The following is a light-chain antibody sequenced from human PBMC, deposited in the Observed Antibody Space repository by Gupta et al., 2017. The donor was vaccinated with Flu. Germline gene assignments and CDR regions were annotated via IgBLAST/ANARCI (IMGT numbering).Light chain of an antibody. J-gene: IGKJ1*01. V-gene: IGKV2-30*01. CDR1: QGHVYSDGNTY. CDR2: PVS. CDR3: RQGEHWAWA. Sequence: VTLGQPASISGRSSQGHVYSDGNTYLHWSQQRPGQSPRRLIYPVSYRDSGVPDRFSGSASGTDFTLKISSVEAEDVGISFFRQGEHWAWAFGQGITVEIK.